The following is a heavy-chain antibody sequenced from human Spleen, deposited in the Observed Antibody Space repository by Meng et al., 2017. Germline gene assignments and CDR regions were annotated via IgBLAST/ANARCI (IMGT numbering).Heavy chain of an antibody. V-gene: IGHV3-23*01. CDR1: GFTFRSYA. Sequence: GGSLRLSCAASGFTFRSYAMTWVRQAPGKGLVWVSAISGNGVRTYYADSVKGRFTISRDNSKNSVFLQINSLRAEDTAVYYCARSPIDKYDLSALPLDYWGQGTLVPSPQ. J-gene: IGHJ4*02. CDR3: ARSPIDKYDLSALPLDY. CDR2: ISGNGVRT. D-gene: IGHD3-22*01.